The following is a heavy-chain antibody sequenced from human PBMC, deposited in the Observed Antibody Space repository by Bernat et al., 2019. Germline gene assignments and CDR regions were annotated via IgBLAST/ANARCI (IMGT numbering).Heavy chain of an antibody. Sequence: QVQLVESGGGVVQPGRSLRLSCAASGFTFSSYAMHWVRQAPGKGLEWVAVISYDGSNKYYADSVKGRFTISRDNSKHTLYLQMNSLRAEDTAVYYCARDFLRERWLHRLDYWGQGTLVTVSS. V-gene: IGHV3-30-3*01. CDR3: ARDFLRERWLHRLDY. D-gene: IGHD5-24*01. CDR2: ISYDGSNK. CDR1: GFTFSSYA. J-gene: IGHJ4*02.